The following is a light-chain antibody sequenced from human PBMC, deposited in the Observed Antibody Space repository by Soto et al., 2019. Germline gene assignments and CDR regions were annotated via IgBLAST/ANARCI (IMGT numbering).Light chain of an antibody. CDR3: MQALQTPIT. Sequence: DIVMTQSPLSLAITPGEPASLSCRSSQSLLFSTGYNFLDWYVQKPGQSPQLLIYLVSSRASGVPDRFSGSGSGTHFTLKISRVEAEDVGVYYCMQALQTPITFGQGTRLEIK. CDR2: LVS. J-gene: IGKJ5*01. V-gene: IGKV2-28*01. CDR1: QSLLFSTGYNF.